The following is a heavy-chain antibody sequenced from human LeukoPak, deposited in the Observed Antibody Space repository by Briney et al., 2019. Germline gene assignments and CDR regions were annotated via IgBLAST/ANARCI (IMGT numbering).Heavy chain of an antibody. CDR2: SSAYNGNT. J-gene: IGHJ4*02. CDR3: ASADDYSKFGFDY. D-gene: IGHD4-11*01. V-gene: IGHV1-18*01. Sequence: ASVKVSCKASGYTFTDFGISWVRQAPGQGLEWMGWSSAYNGNTKYAQNVQGRVTMTADTSTDTAYMELRSLRSDDTAVYYCASADDYSKFGFDYWGQGTLVTVSS. CDR1: GYTFTDFG.